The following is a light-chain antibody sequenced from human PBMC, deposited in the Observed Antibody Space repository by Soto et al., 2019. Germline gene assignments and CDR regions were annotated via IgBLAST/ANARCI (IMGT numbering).Light chain of an antibody. CDR2: DVS. CDR3: SSYTTSSTTV. Sequence: QSVLTQPASVSGSPGQSITISCTGTSSDVGGFNFVSWYQQPPGKAPKLMIYDVSHRPSGVSNRFSGSKSGNTASLTISGLQAEDEGDYYCSSYTTSSTTVFGTGTKVTVL. J-gene: IGLJ1*01. CDR1: SSDVGGFNF. V-gene: IGLV2-14*01.